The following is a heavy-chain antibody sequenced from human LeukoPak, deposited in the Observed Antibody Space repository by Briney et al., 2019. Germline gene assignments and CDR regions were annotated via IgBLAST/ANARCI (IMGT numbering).Heavy chain of an antibody. CDR3: AGSPGYSTAAQEY. J-gene: IGHJ4*02. CDR1: GFTFSSYE. V-gene: IGHV3-48*03. D-gene: IGHD6-13*01. CDR2: ISSSGSTI. Sequence: PGGSLRLSCAASGFTFSSYEMNWVRQAPGKGLEWVSYISSSGSTIYYADSVKGRFTISRDNAKNSLYLQMNSLRAEDTAVYYCAGSPGYSTAAQEYWGQGTLVTVSS.